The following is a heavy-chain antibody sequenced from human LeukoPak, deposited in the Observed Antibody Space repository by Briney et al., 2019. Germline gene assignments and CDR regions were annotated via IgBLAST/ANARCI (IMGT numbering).Heavy chain of an antibody. CDR1: GYTFIDYY. CDR3: VRQVSDY. CDR2: INSNSGGT. V-gene: IGHV1-2*02. J-gene: IGHJ4*02. D-gene: IGHD1-14*01. Sequence: RASVKVSCKASGYTFIDYYIHWVRQAPGQGLEWMGWINSNSGGTNYAQKFQDRVTMTRDTSISTAYMELSRLRSDDTAVYYCVRQVSDYWGQGTLVTVSS.